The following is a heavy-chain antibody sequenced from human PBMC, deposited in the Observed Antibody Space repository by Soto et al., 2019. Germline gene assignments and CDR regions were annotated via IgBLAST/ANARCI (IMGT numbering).Heavy chain of an antibody. CDR3: ARAPRGKAYLDV. CDR1: GFTFSSYA. CDR2: ISYDGSNK. Sequence: GGSLRLSCAASGFTFSSYAMHWVRQAPGKGLEWVAVISYDGSNKYYADSVKGRFTISRDNSKNTLYLQMNSLRAEDTAVYYCARAPRGKAYLDVWGQGTTVTVSS. V-gene: IGHV3-30-3*01. J-gene: IGHJ6*02. D-gene: IGHD3-16*01.